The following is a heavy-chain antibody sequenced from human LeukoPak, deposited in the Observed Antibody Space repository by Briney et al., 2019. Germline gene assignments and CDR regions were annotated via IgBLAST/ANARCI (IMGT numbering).Heavy chain of an antibody. CDR1: GGSISSSY. J-gene: IGHJ5*02. CDR2: IYTSGST. D-gene: IGHD6-13*01. Sequence: SETLSLTCTVPGGSISSSYWSWIRQPAGKGLEWIGRIYTSGSTNYNPSLKSRVTMSVDTSKNQFSLKLSSVTAADTAVYYCARVDPLPGIAAAGEEWFDPWGQGTLVTVSS. V-gene: IGHV4-4*07. CDR3: ARVDPLPGIAAAGEEWFDP.